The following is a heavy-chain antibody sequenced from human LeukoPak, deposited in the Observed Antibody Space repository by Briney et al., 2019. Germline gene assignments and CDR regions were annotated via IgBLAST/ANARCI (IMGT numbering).Heavy chain of an antibody. CDR2: IYYSGST. V-gene: IGHV4-59*01. CDR3: ASGYCSTTSCPHY. J-gene: IGHJ4*02. D-gene: IGHD2-2*01. Sequence: PSETLSLTCTASGGTITNYYWNWIRQPPGKGLEWIGHIYYSGSTYYNPSLKSRVTISVDTSKNQFSLKLSSVTAADTAVYYCASGYCSTTSCPHYWGQGTLVTVSS. CDR1: GGTITNYY.